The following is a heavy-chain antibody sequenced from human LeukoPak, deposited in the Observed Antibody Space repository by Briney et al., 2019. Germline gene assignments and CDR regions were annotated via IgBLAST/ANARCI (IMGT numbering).Heavy chain of an antibody. V-gene: IGHV3-74*01. CDR2: ISSDGSSI. Sequence: PGGSLRLSCAASGFTFSSYWMHWVRQAPGKGLVWVSRISSDGSSISYADSVKGRFTISRDNAKNTLYLQMNSLRAEDTAVYYCARPDGRDGYTIWGQGTLVTVSS. CDR3: ARPDGRDGYTI. D-gene: IGHD5-24*01. J-gene: IGHJ4*02. CDR1: GFTFSSYW.